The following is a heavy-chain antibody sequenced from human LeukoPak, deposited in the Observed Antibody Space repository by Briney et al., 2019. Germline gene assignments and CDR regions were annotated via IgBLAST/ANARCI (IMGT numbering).Heavy chain of an antibody. D-gene: IGHD2-2*02. J-gene: IGHJ4*02. CDR2: ISGSGGST. Sequence: SGGSLRLSCAASGFTFSSYAMSWVRQAPGKGLEWVSAISGSGGSTYYADSVKGRFTISRDNSKNTLYLQMNSLRAEDTAVYYCATRYCSSTSCYTQADYWGQGTLVTVSP. CDR3: ATRYCSSTSCYTQADY. V-gene: IGHV3-23*01. CDR1: GFTFSSYA.